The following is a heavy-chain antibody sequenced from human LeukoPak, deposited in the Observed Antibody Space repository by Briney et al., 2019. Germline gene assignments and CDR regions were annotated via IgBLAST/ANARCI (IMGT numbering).Heavy chain of an antibody. D-gene: IGHD4-17*01. CDR3: AKAAVTTPYYFDY. CDR1: GFTFSSYA. CDR2: MSYVGSNK. J-gene: IGHJ4*02. Sequence: GGSLRLSCAASGFTFSSYAMHWVRQAPGKGLEWVAVMSYVGSNKYYADSVKGRFTISRDNSKNTLYLQMNSLRAEDTAVYYCAKAAVTTPYYFDYWGQGTLVTVSS. V-gene: IGHV3-30*04.